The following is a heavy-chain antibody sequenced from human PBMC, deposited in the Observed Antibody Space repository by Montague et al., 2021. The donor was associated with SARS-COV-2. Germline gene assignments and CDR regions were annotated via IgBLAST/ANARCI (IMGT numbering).Heavy chain of an antibody. J-gene: IGHJ6*02. D-gene: IGHD1-1*01. Sequence: CAISGDSVSSNSATWNWVRQSPSRGLEWLGRTYYRSKWYNDYAVSVRGRVTINPDTSKNQFSLQLNFVTPEDTAIYYCTSGREGNYNVMDVWGQGTTVTVSS. CDR1: GDSVSSNSAT. CDR2: TYYRSKWYN. V-gene: IGHV6-1*01. CDR3: TSGREGNYNVMDV.